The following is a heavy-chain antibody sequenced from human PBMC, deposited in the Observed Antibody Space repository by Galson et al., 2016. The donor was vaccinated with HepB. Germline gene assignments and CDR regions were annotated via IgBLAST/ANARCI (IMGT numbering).Heavy chain of an antibody. V-gene: IGHV4-59*01. J-gene: IGHJ4*02. CDR3: TRDDSSGYYEGSYAD. CDR2: IYHSGST. Sequence: SETLSPTCTVSGASISSYYWSSVRQSPGKGLEWIGYIYHSGSTNYNPSLNGRGTTSVDTSRTSFPLRLSSVTAADTAVYYCTRDDSSGYYEGSYADRGPGTLVFVSS. D-gene: IGHD3-22*01. CDR1: GASISSYY.